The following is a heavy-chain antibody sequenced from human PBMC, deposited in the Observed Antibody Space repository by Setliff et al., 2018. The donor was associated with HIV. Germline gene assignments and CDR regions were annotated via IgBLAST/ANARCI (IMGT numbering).Heavy chain of an antibody. CDR3: AKDTTTRYSSGVGAFDI. V-gene: IGHV3-9*03. CDR1: GFTFDDYA. Sequence: GGSLRLSCAASGFTFDDYAMYWVRQAPGKGLEWVSGISWNSGNIVSADSVKGRFTISRDNAKNSLYLQMNSLRAEDMALYYCAKDTTTRYSSGVGAFDIWGQGTMVTVSS. D-gene: IGHD6-19*01. J-gene: IGHJ3*02. CDR2: ISWNSGNI.